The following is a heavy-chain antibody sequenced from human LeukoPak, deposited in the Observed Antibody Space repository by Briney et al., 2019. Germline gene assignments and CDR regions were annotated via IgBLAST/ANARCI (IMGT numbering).Heavy chain of an antibody. CDR2: IYYSGST. CDR3: ARGDDYGDPVDY. J-gene: IGHJ4*02. CDR1: GGSISSYY. D-gene: IGHD4-17*01. V-gene: IGHV4-59*01. Sequence: PSETLSLTCTVSGGSISSYYWSWIRQPPGKGLEWIGYIYYSGSTNYNPSLKSRVTISVDTSKNQFSLKLSSVTAADTAVYYCARGDDYGDPVDYWGQGTLVTVSS.